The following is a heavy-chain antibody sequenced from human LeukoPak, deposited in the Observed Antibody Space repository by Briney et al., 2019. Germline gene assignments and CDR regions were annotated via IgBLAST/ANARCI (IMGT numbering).Heavy chain of an antibody. CDR1: GYTFIGYY. D-gene: IGHD3-22*01. V-gene: IGHV1-2*02. CDR2: INPNSGGT. Sequence: GASVKVSCKASGYTFIGYYMHWVRQAPGQGLEWMGWINPNSGGTNYAQKSQGRVTMTRDTSISTAYMELSRLRSDDTAVYYCARALGKSSGSTISRAFDIWGQGTMVTVSS. CDR3: ARALGKSSGSTISRAFDI. J-gene: IGHJ3*02.